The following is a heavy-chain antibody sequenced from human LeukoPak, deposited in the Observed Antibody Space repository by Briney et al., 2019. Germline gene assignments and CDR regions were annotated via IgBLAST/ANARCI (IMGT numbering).Heavy chain of an antibody. CDR2: ISAYNGNT. Sequence: GASVNVSCKASGYTFTSYGISWVRQAPGQRLEWMGWISAYNGNTNYAQKLQGRVTMTTDTSTSTAYMELRSLRSDDTAVYYCARDHVNYDYVWGSYRSIDYWGQGTLVTVSS. D-gene: IGHD3-16*02. J-gene: IGHJ4*02. CDR1: GYTFTSYG. CDR3: ARDHVNYDYVWGSYRSIDY. V-gene: IGHV1-18*01.